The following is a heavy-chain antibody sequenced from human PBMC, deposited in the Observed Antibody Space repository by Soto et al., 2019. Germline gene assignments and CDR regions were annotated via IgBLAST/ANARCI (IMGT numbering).Heavy chain of an antibody. V-gene: IGHV4-34*01. Sequence: SETLSLTCAVYCGSFSGYYWSWIRQPPGKGLEWIGEINHSGSTNYNPSLKSRVTISVDTSKNQFSLKLSSVTAADTAVYYCARGVPVDTAMVPLDYWGQGTLVTVSS. J-gene: IGHJ4*02. CDR1: CGSFSGYY. CDR3: ARGVPVDTAMVPLDY. CDR2: INHSGST. D-gene: IGHD5-18*01.